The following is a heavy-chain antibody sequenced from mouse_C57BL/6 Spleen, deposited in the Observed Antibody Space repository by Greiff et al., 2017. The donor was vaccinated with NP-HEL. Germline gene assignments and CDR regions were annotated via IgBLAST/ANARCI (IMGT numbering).Heavy chain of an antibody. D-gene: IGHD2-5*01. V-gene: IGHV1-64*01. CDR3: ARQGYSNYNAMDY. CDR1: GYTFTSYW. Sequence: QVQLKQPGAELVKPGASVKLSCKASGYTFTSYWMHWVKQRPGQGLEWIGMIHPNSGSTNYNEKFKSKATLTVAKSSSTAYMQLSSLTSEDSAVYYCARQGYSNYNAMDYWGQGTSVTVSS. CDR2: IHPNSGST. J-gene: IGHJ4*01.